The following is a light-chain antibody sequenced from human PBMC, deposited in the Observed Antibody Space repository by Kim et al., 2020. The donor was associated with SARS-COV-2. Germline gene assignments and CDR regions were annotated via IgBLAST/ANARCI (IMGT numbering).Light chain of an antibody. V-gene: IGKV3-15*01. CDR2: GGS. Sequence: VSTEERVTLSCTSTKRVNDNQAWYQQKPGQPPRLLVYGGSVTPTYIPARFSGSGSKTEYTLTVTSLQSEDFAIYYCQQYDEWPWTFGQGTKVDIK. CDR3: QQYDEWPWT. J-gene: IGKJ1*01. CDR1: KRVNDN.